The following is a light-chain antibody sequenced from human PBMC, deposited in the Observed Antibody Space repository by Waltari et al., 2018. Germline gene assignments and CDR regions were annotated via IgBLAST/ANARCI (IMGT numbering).Light chain of an antibody. J-gene: IGKJ2*01. CDR2: GAF. V-gene: IGKV1-33*01. Sequence: DIQMTQSPSSQSAYVGDRLTITCQASQDIGNYLNWYQQKPGEAPKLLISGAFNLRAGVPSRFTGGGSGTDFTFTVSSLQPEDVATYYGQQYNSLPYTFGQGTKLEI. CDR3: QQYNSLPYT. CDR1: QDIGNY.